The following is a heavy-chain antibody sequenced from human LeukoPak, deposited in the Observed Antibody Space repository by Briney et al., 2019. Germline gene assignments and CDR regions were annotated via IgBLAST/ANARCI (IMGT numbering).Heavy chain of an antibody. Sequence: PGGSLRLSCAASGFTFSSYSMSWVRQAPGKGLEWVANIKQDGSEKYYVDSVKGRFTISRDNAKNSLYLQMNSLRAEDTAVYYCAGVLGSPTRFYFDYWGQGTLVTVSS. J-gene: IGHJ4*02. D-gene: IGHD7-27*01. CDR3: AGVLGSPTRFYFDY. CDR1: GFTFSSYS. V-gene: IGHV3-7*01. CDR2: IKQDGSEK.